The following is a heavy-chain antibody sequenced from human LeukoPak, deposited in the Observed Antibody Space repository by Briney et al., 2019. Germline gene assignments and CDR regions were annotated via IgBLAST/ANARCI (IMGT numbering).Heavy chain of an antibody. CDR1: GFTFHDYA. V-gene: IGHV3-43*02. Sequence: GGSLRLACAAFGFTFHDYAMYWVRQPPGEGLEWVSLISGDGDSAYYADSVKGRFTISRDNSNNSVYLQMHSLRIEDSALYYCAKDSVEAAGNFDYWGQGTLVTVSS. D-gene: IGHD6-13*01. CDR3: AKDSVEAAGNFDY. J-gene: IGHJ4*02. CDR2: ISGDGDSA.